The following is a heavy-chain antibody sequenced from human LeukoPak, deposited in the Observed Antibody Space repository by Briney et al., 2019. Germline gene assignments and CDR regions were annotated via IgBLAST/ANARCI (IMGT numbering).Heavy chain of an antibody. J-gene: IGHJ3*02. CDR1: GYSITDYW. Sequence: GESLKISCKGSGYSITDYWIAWVRQLPGKGLEWMEIIYPADSDTRYSPSFQGQVTISADKSISTAYLQWSSLKASDTAMYYCARRGYCSGGDCFSNVSDIWGQGTVVTVSS. CDR2: IYPADSDT. V-gene: IGHV5-51*01. CDR3: ARRGYCSGGDCFSNVSDI. D-gene: IGHD2-15*01.